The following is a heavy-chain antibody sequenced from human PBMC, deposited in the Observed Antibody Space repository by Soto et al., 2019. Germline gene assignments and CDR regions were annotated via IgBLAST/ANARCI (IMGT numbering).Heavy chain of an antibody. CDR2: IYYSGST. Sequence: PSETLSLTCTVSGGSISSSSYYWGWIRQPPGKGLEWIGSIYYSGSTYYNPSLKSRVTISVDTSKNQFSLKLSSVTAADTAVYYCARRSQYSSSPIDYWGQGTLVTVSS. D-gene: IGHD6-6*01. CDR1: GGSISSSSYY. V-gene: IGHV4-39*01. J-gene: IGHJ4*02. CDR3: ARRSQYSSSPIDY.